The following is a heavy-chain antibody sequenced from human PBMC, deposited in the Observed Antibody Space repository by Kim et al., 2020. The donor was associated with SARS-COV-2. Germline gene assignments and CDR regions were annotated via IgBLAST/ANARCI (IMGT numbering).Heavy chain of an antibody. D-gene: IGHD3-16*02. J-gene: IGHJ4*02. V-gene: IGHV3-15*01. CDR1: GFIFRNAW. CDR2: IKSKSDGGTT. CDR3: TGDDYLWGTYRP. Sequence: GGSLRLSCAASGFIFRNAWMSWVRQAPGKGLEWVGRIKSKSDGGTTDYAPPVKGRFTISREDSQNTLYLQMKILKTEDTAVYFCTGDDYLWGTYRPWGQGTLVTVSS.